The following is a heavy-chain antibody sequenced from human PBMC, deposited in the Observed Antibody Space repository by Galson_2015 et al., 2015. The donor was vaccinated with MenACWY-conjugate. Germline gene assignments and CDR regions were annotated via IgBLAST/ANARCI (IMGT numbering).Heavy chain of an antibody. V-gene: IGHV3-15*01. CDR1: AFTFSNAY. D-gene: IGHD2-21*01. Sequence: SLRLSCAGSAFTFSNAYMSWVRQAPGKGLEWVGRIKSQTDGGKIDYAAPVKGRFTISRDDSKNTLYLQMNSLKIEDTAVYYCTTHKPDSWGGLLFHYYRYGWCKGTTVTVSS. CDR3: TTHKPDSWGGLLFHYYRYG. CDR2: IKSQTDGGKI. J-gene: IGHJ6*03.